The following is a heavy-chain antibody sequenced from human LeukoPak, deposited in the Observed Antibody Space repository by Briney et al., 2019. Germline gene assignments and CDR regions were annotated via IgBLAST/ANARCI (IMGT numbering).Heavy chain of an antibody. D-gene: IGHD4-17*01. Sequence: GGSLRLSCAASGFTFSSYWMYWVRQAPGKGLEWVASIKQDESEKYYGDSVKGRFAVSRDNAKNSLFLQMNSLRAEDTAVYYCARDINDYGDYEAYYYGMDVWGQGTTVTVSS. V-gene: IGHV3-7*01. CDR1: GFTFSSYW. CDR3: ARDINDYGDYEAYYYGMDV. J-gene: IGHJ6*02. CDR2: IKQDESEK.